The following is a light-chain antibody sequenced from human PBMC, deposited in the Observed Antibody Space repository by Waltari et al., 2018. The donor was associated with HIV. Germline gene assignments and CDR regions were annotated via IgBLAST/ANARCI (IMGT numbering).Light chain of an antibody. CDR3: AAWDDSLDGFV. V-gene: IGLV1-44*01. J-gene: IGLJ1*01. CDR1: SSNSGSNH. Sequence: QSVLTQPPSASGTPGQRVTISCSGSSSNSGSNHVNWYQQFTGTATKLLLFSNDQRPAGVPYRFSGVKSGTSASLASSCLQSEDEADYYCAAWDDSLDGFVFGTGTKVTVL. CDR2: SND.